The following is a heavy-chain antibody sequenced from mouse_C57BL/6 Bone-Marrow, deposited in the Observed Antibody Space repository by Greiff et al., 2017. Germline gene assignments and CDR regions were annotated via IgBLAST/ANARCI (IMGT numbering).Heavy chain of an antibody. CDR3: ATFLGPRYAIAY. CDR1: GYTFTSYW. J-gene: IGHJ4*01. CDR2: IYPGSGTT. Sequence: QVQLQQPGAGLVQPGASVKMSCKASGYTFTSYWITWVKQSPGQGLEWIGDIYPGSGTTNYNEKVESKATLTVGKSSSTTYMQLSSLTSEDSAVSYCATFLGPRYAIAYWGQGTSVTVSS. D-gene: IGHD2-10*02. V-gene: IGHV1-55*01.